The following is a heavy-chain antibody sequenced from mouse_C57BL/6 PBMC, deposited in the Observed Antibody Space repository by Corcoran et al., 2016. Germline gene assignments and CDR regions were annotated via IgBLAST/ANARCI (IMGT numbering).Heavy chain of an antibody. CDR3: ARIDGYDHPFDY. J-gene: IGHJ2*01. V-gene: IGHV9-3*01. CDR2: INTYSGVP. Sequence: QIQLVQSGPELKKPGETVKISCKASGYTFTTYGMSWVKQAPGKGLKWMGWINTYSGVPTYADDFKGRFAFSLETSASTAYLQINNLKNEDTATYFYARIDGYDHPFDYWGQGTTLTVSS. D-gene: IGHD2-2*01. CDR1: GYTFTTYG.